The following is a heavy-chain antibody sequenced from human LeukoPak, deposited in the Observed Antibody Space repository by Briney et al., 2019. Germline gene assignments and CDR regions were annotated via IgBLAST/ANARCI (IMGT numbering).Heavy chain of an antibody. CDR3: ARSRSLIGFDY. Sequence: SETLSLTCTVSGGSISSYYWSWIRQPPGKGLEWIGYIYYRGSTDYNPSLKSRVTISVDTSKNQFSLKLSSVTAADTAVYYCARSRSLIGFDYWGQGTLVTVSS. CDR1: GGSISSYY. J-gene: IGHJ4*02. CDR2: IYYRGST. V-gene: IGHV4-59*08.